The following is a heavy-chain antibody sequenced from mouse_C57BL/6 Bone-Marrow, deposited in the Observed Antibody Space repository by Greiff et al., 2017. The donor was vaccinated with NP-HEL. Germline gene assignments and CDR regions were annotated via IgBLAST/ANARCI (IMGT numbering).Heavy chain of an antibody. CDR1: GFTFSSYA. CDR2: ISDGGSYT. D-gene: IGHD1-1*01. CDR3: ARDGHYGSSYLPDY. J-gene: IGHJ4*01. Sequence: EVQLVESGGGLVKPGGSLKLSCAASGFTFSSYAMSWVRQTPEKRLEWVATISDGGSYTYYPDNVKGRFTISRDNAKNNVYLQMSHLKSEDTAMYYCARDGHYGSSYLPDYWGQGTSVTVSS. V-gene: IGHV5-4*01.